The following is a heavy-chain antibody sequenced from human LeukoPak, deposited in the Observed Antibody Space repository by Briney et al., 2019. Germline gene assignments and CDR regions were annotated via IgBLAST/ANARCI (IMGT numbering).Heavy chain of an antibody. Sequence: PSETLSLTYTVSCGSISSYYWSWIRQPPEKGLEWSGYIYYSGSTNYNPSLKSRVTISVDTSKNQFSLKLSSVPAADTAVYYCARYDSSGSFDYWGQGTLVTVSS. CDR2: IYYSGST. D-gene: IGHD3-22*01. CDR1: CGSISSYY. V-gene: IGHV4-59*13. J-gene: IGHJ4*02. CDR3: ARYDSSGSFDY.